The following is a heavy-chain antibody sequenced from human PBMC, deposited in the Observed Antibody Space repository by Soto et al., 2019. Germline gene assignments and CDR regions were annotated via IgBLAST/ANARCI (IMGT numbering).Heavy chain of an antibody. CDR3: ARGLLDYGSATYDY. D-gene: IGHD3-10*01. CDR1: GFTFSTYW. J-gene: IGHJ4*02. V-gene: IGHV3-7*01. Sequence: PGGSLRLSCAASGFTFSTYWMTWVRQAPGKGLEWVANIKQDGSEKYYVDSVKGRFTISRDNAKNSLYLQMNSLRAEDTAVYYCARGLLDYGSATYDYWGQGTLVTVSS. CDR2: IKQDGSEK.